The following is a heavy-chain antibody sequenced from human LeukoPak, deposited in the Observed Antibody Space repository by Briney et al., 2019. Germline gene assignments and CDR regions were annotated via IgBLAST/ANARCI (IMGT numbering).Heavy chain of an antibody. CDR2: IRSKAHGGTT. CDR3: TRDKGYSWFAEWFDP. CDR1: GFSLRDHA. V-gene: IGHV3-49*03. Sequence: GRFLRLSCTASGFSLRDHAMSWFRQAPGKGPEWVGFIRSKAHGGTTEKAASLEGRFTISRDDSRNIVYLQMNSLKIEDTAIYYCTRDKGYSWFAEWFDPWGQGTLVTVSS. D-gene: IGHD6-13*01. J-gene: IGHJ5*02.